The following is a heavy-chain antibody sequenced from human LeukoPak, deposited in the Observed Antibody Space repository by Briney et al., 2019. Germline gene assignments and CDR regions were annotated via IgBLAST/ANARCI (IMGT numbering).Heavy chain of an antibody. J-gene: IGHJ3*02. CDR2: IYYSGST. D-gene: IGHD2-15*01. CDR1: GGSFSGYY. Sequence: PSETLSLTCAVYGGSFSGYYWSWIRQPPGKGLEWIGYIYYSGSTNYNPSLKSRVTISVDTSKNQFSLKLSSVTAADTAVYYCARRRGRAFDIWGQGTMVTVSS. V-gene: IGHV4-59*08. CDR3: ARRRGRAFDI.